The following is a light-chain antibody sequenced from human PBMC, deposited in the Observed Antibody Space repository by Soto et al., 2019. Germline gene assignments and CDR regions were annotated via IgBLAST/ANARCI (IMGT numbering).Light chain of an antibody. Sequence: EIVLTQSPATLSLSPGERATLSCRASQSVSTYLAWYQQKPGQAPRLLIFDAFNRATGIPARFRGSGSGTDFTLTISSLEPEDFAVYYCQQRTDWRTLGQGTKVEVK. V-gene: IGKV3-11*01. CDR3: QQRTDWRT. CDR2: DAF. CDR1: QSVSTY. J-gene: IGKJ1*01.